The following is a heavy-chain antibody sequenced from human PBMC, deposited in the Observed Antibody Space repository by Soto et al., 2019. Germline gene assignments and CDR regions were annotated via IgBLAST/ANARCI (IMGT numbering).Heavy chain of an antibody. Sequence: QVPLVQSGAEVKKPGSSVKVSCKASGGTFSTYSINWVRQAPGQGLEWMGGINPFFGAANYAQKFQGRVTITADESTRTAHIAQTSQRSVDTDVYCCARDYRHDCSGGNGYFYFWGQGTLVTVSS. D-gene: IGHD2-15*01. V-gene: IGHV1-69*01. CDR3: ARDYRHDCSGGNGYFYF. J-gene: IGHJ4*02. CDR1: GGTFSTYS. CDR2: INPFFGAA.